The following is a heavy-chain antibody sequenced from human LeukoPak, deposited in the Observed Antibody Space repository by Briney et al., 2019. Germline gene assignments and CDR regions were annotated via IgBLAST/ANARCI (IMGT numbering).Heavy chain of an antibody. Sequence: ASVTVSCKASGYTFTGYYMHWVRQAPGQGLEWMGWINPNSGGTNYAQKFQGRVTMTRYTSISTAYMELSRLRSDDTAVYYCARDGRDYGDYDWFDPWGQGTLVTVSS. CDR1: GYTFTGYY. V-gene: IGHV1-2*02. CDR2: INPNSGGT. J-gene: IGHJ5*02. D-gene: IGHD4-17*01. CDR3: ARDGRDYGDYDWFDP.